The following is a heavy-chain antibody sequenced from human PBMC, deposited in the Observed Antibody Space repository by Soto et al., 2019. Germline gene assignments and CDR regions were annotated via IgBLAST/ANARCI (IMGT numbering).Heavy chain of an antibody. CDR3: ARVGRYTGSSSWRDYFDY. Sequence: QVQLVQSGAEVKKPGSSVKVSCKASGGTFSSYAISWVRQAPGQGLEWMGGIIPIFGTANYAQKFQGRVTITADKSTSTAYMELSSVRSEHTAVYYCARVGRYTGSSSWRDYFDYWGQGTLVTVSS. V-gene: IGHV1-69*06. CDR2: IIPIFGTA. D-gene: IGHD6-13*01. CDR1: GGTFSSYA. J-gene: IGHJ4*02.